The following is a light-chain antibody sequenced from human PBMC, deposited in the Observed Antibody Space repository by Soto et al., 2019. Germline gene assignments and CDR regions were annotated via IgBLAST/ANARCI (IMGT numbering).Light chain of an antibody. CDR3: KQYGISPPWT. V-gene: IGKV3-20*01. J-gene: IGKJ1*01. Sequence: EIVLTQSPGTLSLSPGERATLSCMASQSVSSSYLAWYQQKPGQAPRLLIYCASSRATGIPDRFSGSGSGTDFTLTISRLEPEDFALYYCKQYGISPPWTFGQGTKVEIK. CDR2: CAS. CDR1: QSVSSSY.